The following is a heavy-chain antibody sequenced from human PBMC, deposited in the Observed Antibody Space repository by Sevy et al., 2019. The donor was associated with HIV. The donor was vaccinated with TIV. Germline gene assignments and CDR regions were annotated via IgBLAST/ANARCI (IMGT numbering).Heavy chain of an antibody. CDR3: ARGEADFWSGPYAFDI. CDR1: GGTFSSYA. D-gene: IGHD3-3*01. CDR2: IIPIFGTA. V-gene: IGHV1-69*13. J-gene: IGHJ3*02. Sequence: ASVKVSCKASGGTFSSYAISWVRQAPGQGLEWMGGIIPIFGTANYAQKFQGRVTITADESTSTAYMELSSLRSEDTAVYYCARGEADFWSGPYAFDIWGQGTMVTVSS.